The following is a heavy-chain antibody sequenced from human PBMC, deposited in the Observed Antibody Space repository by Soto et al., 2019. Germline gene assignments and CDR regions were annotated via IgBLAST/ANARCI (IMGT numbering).Heavy chain of an antibody. Sequence: GGSLRLSCAASGFTVSSNYMSWVRQAPGKGLEWVSVIYSGGSTYYADSVKGRFTISRHNSKNTLYLQMNSLRAVDTATYYCARIGLTTNNWFDPWGQGTLVTVSS. CDR2: IYSGGST. CDR3: ARIGLTTNNWFDP. V-gene: IGHV3-53*04. D-gene: IGHD4-4*01. CDR1: GFTVSSNY. J-gene: IGHJ5*02.